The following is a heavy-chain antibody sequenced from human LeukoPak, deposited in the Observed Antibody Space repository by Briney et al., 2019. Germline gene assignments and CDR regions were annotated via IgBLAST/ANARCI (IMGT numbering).Heavy chain of an antibody. Sequence: GRSLRLSCTASGFTFDDYAMHWVRQAPGKGLEWVSSIGWNSAKIHYADSVKGRFTISRDNAKNSLYLQMNSLRGEDTALYYCALLWFGELLHETGDWGQGTLVTVSS. CDR3: ALLWFGELLHETGD. D-gene: IGHD3-10*01. V-gene: IGHV3-9*01. J-gene: IGHJ4*02. CDR1: GFTFDDYA. CDR2: IGWNSAKI.